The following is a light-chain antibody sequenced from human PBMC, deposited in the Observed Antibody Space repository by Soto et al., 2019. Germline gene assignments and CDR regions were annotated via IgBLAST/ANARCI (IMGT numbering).Light chain of an antibody. V-gene: IGLV2-14*01. CDR3: CSYTTSSTPYV. Sequence: QSALTQPASVSGSPGQSITISCTGASSDVGGYDYVSWYQQHPGKAPKLMIYDVTTRPSGVSNRFSGSKSGNTASLTISGLQAEDEADYYCCSYTTSSTPYVFGTGTKPTVL. CDR1: SSDVGGYDY. CDR2: DVT. J-gene: IGLJ1*01.